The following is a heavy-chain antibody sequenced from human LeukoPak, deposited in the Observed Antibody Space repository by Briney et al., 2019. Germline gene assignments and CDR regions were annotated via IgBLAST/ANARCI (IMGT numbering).Heavy chain of an antibody. Sequence: SETLSLTCIVSGGSIGTYYWTWIRQPPGKGREWIGYIDYTGTTKCNPSLKSRATLSVDMLKNQISLKLTSVSAADTAVYYCARQNDFMVVPVDWGQGTLVTVSS. D-gene: IGHD2-2*01. V-gene: IGHV4-59*08. CDR2: IDYTGTT. CDR3: ARQNDFMVVPVD. CDR1: GGSIGTYY. J-gene: IGHJ4*02.